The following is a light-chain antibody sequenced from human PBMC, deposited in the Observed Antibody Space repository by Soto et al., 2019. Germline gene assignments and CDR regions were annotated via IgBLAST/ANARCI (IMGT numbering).Light chain of an antibody. CDR2: AAS. V-gene: IGKV1-39*01. J-gene: IGKJ4*01. CDR3: QQSYGIPLT. Sequence: DMEMTQSPSSLSAFVGDRVTITCRASQSISNCLNWYQHKPGKVPKLLIYAASSLQSGVPTRFSGSGSGTDFTLTINSLQPEDFATYYCQQSYGIPLTFGGGTKIEIK. CDR1: QSISNC.